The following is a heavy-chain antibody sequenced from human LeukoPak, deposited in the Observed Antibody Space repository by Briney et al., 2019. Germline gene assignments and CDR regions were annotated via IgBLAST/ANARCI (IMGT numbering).Heavy chain of an antibody. Sequence: SETLSLTCAVYGGSFSGYYWSWIRQPPGKGLEWIGEINHSRSTNYNPSLKSRVTISVDTSKNQFSLKLSSVTAADTAVYYCAREGHDTIFGVVIQYNWFDPWGQGTLVTVSS. J-gene: IGHJ5*02. D-gene: IGHD3-3*01. CDR2: INHSRST. V-gene: IGHV4-34*01. CDR1: GGSFSGYY. CDR3: AREGHDTIFGVVIQYNWFDP.